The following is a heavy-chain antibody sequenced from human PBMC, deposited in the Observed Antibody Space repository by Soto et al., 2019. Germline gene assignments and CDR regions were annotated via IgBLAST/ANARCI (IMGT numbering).Heavy chain of an antibody. J-gene: IGHJ4*02. Sequence: ASVKVSCKASGYTFTSYGISWVRQAPGQGLEWMGWISAYNGNTNYAQKLQGRVTMTTDTSTSTAYMELRSLRSDDTAVYYCAKSESLNGYGDYVRHLDYWGQGTLVTVSS. D-gene: IGHD4-17*01. CDR2: ISAYNGNT. V-gene: IGHV1-18*01. CDR1: GYTFTSYG. CDR3: AKSESLNGYGDYVRHLDY.